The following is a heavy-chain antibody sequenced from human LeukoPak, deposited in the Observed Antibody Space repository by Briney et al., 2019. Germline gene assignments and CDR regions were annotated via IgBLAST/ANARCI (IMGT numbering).Heavy chain of an antibody. D-gene: IGHD1-14*01. CDR1: GGSFSGYY. Sequence: SETLSLTCAVYGGSFSGYYWSWIRQPPGKGLEWIGSIYHSGSTYYNPSLKSRVTMSIDTSKNQFSLKLISVTAADTAVYYCARDGRWFDPWGQGTLVTVSS. CDR3: ARDGRWFDP. CDR2: IYHSGST. J-gene: IGHJ5*02. V-gene: IGHV4-34*01.